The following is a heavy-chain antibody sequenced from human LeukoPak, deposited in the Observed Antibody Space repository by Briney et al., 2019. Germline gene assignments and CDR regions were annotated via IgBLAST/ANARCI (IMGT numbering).Heavy chain of an antibody. J-gene: IGHJ6*03. Sequence: GGSLRLSCAASGFTFRSYRMSWVRQAPGKGLEWVANIKEDANEEYYVDSVRGRFIISRDNAKNSLFLQMYSLRADDTAVYYCARAGYCTSNSCYSPNFYYMDVWGKGTTVAVSS. CDR3: ARAGYCTSNSCYSPNFYYMDV. V-gene: IGHV3-7*01. CDR2: IKEDANEE. D-gene: IGHD2-2*01. CDR1: GFTFRSYR.